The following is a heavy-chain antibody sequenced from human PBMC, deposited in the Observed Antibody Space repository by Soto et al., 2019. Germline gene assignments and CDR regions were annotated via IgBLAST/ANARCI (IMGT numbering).Heavy chain of an antibody. CDR1: GGSISSGGYY. J-gene: IGHJ3*02. CDR2: IYYSGST. CDR3: AVPVLSPLGGFDS. Sequence: QVQLQESGPGLVKPSQTLSLTCTVSGGSISSGGYYWSWIRQHPGKGLEWIGYIYYSGSTYYNPSRKSRVTISVDTSKNQFSLKLSSVTAADTAVDYFAVPVLSPLGGFDSWGQGTMVTVSS. D-gene: IGHD2-15*01. V-gene: IGHV4-31*03.